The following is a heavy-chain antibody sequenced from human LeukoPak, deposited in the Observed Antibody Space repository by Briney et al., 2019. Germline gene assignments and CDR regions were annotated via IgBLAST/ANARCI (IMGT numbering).Heavy chain of an antibody. CDR1: VFTFSSYW. J-gene: IGHJ3*02. CDR3: ARMDLGSHDALDI. Sequence: GGSLRLSCAASVFTFSSYWMSWVRQAPGKGLEWVANIKQDGSEKYYVDSVKGRFTISRDNAKNSLYLQMNSLRAEDTAVYYCARMDLGSHDALDIWGQGTMVTVSS. CDR2: IKQDGSEK. D-gene: IGHD1-26*01. V-gene: IGHV3-7*01.